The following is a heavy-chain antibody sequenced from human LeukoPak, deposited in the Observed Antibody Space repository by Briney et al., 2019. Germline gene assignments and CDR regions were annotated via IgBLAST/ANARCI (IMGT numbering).Heavy chain of an antibody. J-gene: IGHJ4*02. V-gene: IGHV3-33*01. CDR1: GFTFSSYG. D-gene: IGHD2-2*01. Sequence: GGSLRLSCAASGFTFSSYGMHWVRQAPGKGLEWVAVIWYDGSNKYYADSVKGRFTISRDNSKNTLYLQMNSLRAEDTAVYYCARENVLVPTAKDYFDYWGQGTLVTVSS. CDR2: IWYDGSNK. CDR3: ARENVLVPTAKDYFDY.